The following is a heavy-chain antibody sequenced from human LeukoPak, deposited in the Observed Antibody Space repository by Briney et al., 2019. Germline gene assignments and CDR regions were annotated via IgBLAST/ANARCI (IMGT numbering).Heavy chain of an antibody. CDR2: IYYSGST. CDR1: GGSISSYY. D-gene: IGHD3-22*01. CDR3: ARGYYYDSSGYSAFDY. Sequence: SETLSLTCTVSGGSISSYYWSWIRQPPGKGLEWIGYIYYSGSTNYNPSLTSRVTISVDTSKNQFSLKLSSVTAADTAVYYCARGYYYDSSGYSAFDYWGQGTLVTVSS. V-gene: IGHV4-59*01. J-gene: IGHJ4*02.